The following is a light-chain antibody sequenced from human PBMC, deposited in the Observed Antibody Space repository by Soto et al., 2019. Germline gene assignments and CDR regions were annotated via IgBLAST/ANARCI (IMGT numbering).Light chain of an antibody. CDR2: DAS. Sequence: DIQMTQSPSTLSASVGDRVTITCRASQSISSWLAWYQQKPGKAPKLLIYDASSLESGVPSRFSGSGSGTEFTLTISRLQPDDFAKYYCQQYNSYWTFGQGTKVEIK. CDR1: QSISSW. CDR3: QQYNSYWT. V-gene: IGKV1-5*01. J-gene: IGKJ1*01.